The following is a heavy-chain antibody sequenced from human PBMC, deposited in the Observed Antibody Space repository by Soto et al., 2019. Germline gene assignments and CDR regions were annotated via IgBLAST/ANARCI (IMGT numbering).Heavy chain of an antibody. CDR1: GYTFTNHG. D-gene: IGHD1-1*01. Sequence: QVQLVQSGAEVKKPGASVKVSCKPSGYTFTNHGLSWVRQAPGQGLEWMGWISAYNGNASYSQKLQGRITMTTDTPTSTGYMELRSLRSDDTAIYYCARVGATTGKTSNDYWGQGTLVIVSS. V-gene: IGHV1-18*01. CDR2: ISAYNGNA. CDR3: ARVGATTGKTSNDY. J-gene: IGHJ4*02.